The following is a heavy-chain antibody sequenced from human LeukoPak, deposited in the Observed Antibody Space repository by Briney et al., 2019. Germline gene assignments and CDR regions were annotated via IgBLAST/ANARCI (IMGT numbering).Heavy chain of an antibody. Sequence: GGSLRLSCAASGFTFSSYGMHWVRQAPGKGLEWVAAIWYDGSIQYYADSVKGRFTISRDNSKNTLYLQMDSLRAEDTAGYYCARAGYCSGGSCYGSDYWGQGTLVSVSS. D-gene: IGHD2-15*01. CDR1: GFTFSSYG. CDR2: IWYDGSIQ. CDR3: ARAGYCSGGSCYGSDY. J-gene: IGHJ4*02. V-gene: IGHV3-33*01.